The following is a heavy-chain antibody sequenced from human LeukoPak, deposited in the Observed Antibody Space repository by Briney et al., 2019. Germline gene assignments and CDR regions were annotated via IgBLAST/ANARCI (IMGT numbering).Heavy chain of an antibody. CDR2: IYYSGGT. D-gene: IGHD6-6*01. CDR1: GGSISSYY. Sequence: SETLSLTCTVSGGSISSYYWSWIRQPPGKGLDWIGSIYYSGGTYYNPSLNSRVTISVDTSRNQFSLKLSSVTVADTAVYYCARVPPYGSSDYWGQGALVTVSS. J-gene: IGHJ4*02. V-gene: IGHV4-39*07. CDR3: ARVPPYGSSDY.